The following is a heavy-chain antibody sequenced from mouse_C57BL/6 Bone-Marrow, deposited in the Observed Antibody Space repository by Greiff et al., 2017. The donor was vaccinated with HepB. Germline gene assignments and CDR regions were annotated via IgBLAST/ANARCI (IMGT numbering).Heavy chain of an antibody. Sequence: EVKLMESGGGLVQPGGSLKLSCAASGFTFSDYGMAWVRQAPRKGPEWVAFISNLAYSIYYADTVTGRFTISRENAKNTLYREMSSLRSEDTAMYYCARRERATTGGYYAMDYWGQGTSVTVSS. J-gene: IGHJ4*01. V-gene: IGHV5-15*01. CDR2: ISNLAYSI. CDR1: GFTFSDYG. CDR3: ARRERATTGGYYAMDY. D-gene: IGHD2-12*01.